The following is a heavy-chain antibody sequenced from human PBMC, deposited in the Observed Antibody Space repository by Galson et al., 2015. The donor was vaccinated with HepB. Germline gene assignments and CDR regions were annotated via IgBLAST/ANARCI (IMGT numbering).Heavy chain of an antibody. CDR1: GFTFSSYS. D-gene: IGHD4-17*01. CDR3: ARDLGDYGADGTG. V-gene: IGHV3-48*01. Sequence: SLRLSCAASGFTFSSYSMNWVRQAPGKGLEWVSYISSSSSTIYYADSVKGRFTISRDNAKNSLYLQMNSLRAEDTAVYYCARDLGDYGADGTGWGQGTLVTASS. J-gene: IGHJ4*02. CDR2: ISSSSSTI.